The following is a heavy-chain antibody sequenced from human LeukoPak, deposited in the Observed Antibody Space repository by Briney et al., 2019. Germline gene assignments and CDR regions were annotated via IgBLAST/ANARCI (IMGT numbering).Heavy chain of an antibody. CDR2: INHSGST. Sequence: SETLSLTCAVYGGSFSGYYWSWTRQPPGKGLEWIGEINHSGSTNYNPSLKSRVTISVDTSKNQFSLKLSSVTAADTAVYYCARWGARGVLRYFVKPIFDPWGQGTLVTVSS. CDR3: ARWGARGVLRYFVKPIFDP. J-gene: IGHJ5*02. CDR1: GGSFSGYY. D-gene: IGHD3-9*01. V-gene: IGHV4-34*01.